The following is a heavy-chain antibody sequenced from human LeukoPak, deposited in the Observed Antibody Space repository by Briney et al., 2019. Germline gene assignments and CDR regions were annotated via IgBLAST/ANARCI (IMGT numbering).Heavy chain of an antibody. Sequence: PGGSLRLSCAASGFTYRNYAMTWVRLAPGRGLEYVSGISGGGSRAYYADSVKGRFTISRDNSRNTLYLEMKSLRVEDTAVYYCAKELFPDNWNDVPDLDRWGQGTLVTVSS. V-gene: IGHV3-23*01. CDR2: ISGGGSRA. J-gene: IGHJ5*02. CDR3: AKELFPDNWNDVPDLDR. D-gene: IGHD1-20*01. CDR1: GFTYRNYA.